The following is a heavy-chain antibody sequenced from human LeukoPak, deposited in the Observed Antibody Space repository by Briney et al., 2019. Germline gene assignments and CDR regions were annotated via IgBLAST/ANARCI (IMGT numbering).Heavy chain of an antibody. Sequence: PSGTLSLTCAVYGGSFSGYYWSWIRQPPGKGLEWIGYIYHSGSTYYNPSLKSRVTISVDRSKNQFSLKLSSVTAADTAVYYCARSGDLDSIDYWGQGTLVTVSS. CDR2: IYHSGST. J-gene: IGHJ4*02. D-gene: IGHD1-1*01. CDR3: ARSGDLDSIDY. V-gene: IGHV4-30-2*01. CDR1: GGSFSGYY.